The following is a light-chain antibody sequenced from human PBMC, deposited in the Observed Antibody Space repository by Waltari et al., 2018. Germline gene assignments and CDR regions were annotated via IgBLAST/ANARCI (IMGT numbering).Light chain of an antibody. V-gene: IGLV2-14*03. CDR1: SSAGERYNF. Sequence: QSALTHPAAVSGSPGQSINISSIGTSSAGERYNFFFWYQQHPGKAPKLIIYDVSNRPSGVSSRFSGSKSGNTASLTISGLQAEDEADYYCSSYTSSNTWVFGGGTKLTVL. CDR3: SSYTSSNTWV. CDR2: DVS. J-gene: IGLJ3*02.